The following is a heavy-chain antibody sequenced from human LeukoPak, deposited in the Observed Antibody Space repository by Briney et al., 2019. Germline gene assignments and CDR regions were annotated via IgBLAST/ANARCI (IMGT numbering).Heavy chain of an antibody. Sequence: GGSLRLSCAATGFTFSSYGMHWVRQAPGKGLEWVAVISYDGSNKYYADSVKGRFTISRDNSKNTLYLQMNSLRAEDTAVYYLSKLPPQWLVQKLNNYDYYGMDVWGQGTTVTVSS. J-gene: IGHJ6*02. D-gene: IGHD6-19*01. CDR3: SKLPPQWLVQKLNNYDYYGMDV. CDR2: ISYDGSNK. V-gene: IGHV3-30*18. CDR1: GFTFSSYG.